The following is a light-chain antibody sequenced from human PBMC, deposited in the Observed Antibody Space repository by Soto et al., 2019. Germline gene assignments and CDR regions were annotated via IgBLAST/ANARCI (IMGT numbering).Light chain of an antibody. CDR2: DVV. CDR3: ISYTTSSTWV. V-gene: IGLV2-14*01. Sequence: QSALTQPASVSGSPGQSITISCTGASSDVGGYNYVSWYQQHPGKAPKLIIYDVVSRPSGVSNRFSGSKSGNTASLTISGLQAEDEADYYCISYTTSSTWVFGGGTKLTVL. J-gene: IGLJ3*02. CDR1: SSDVGGYNY.